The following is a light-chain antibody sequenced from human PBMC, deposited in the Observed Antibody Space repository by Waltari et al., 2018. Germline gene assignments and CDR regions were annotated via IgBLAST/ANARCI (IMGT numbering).Light chain of an antibody. CDR1: QSIGSSS. V-gene: IGKV3-20*01. CDR2: RAS. CDR3: QQHGTLPAT. Sequence: EIVLTQSPGTASLSPGATVTLSCRASQSIGSSSLAWYQQKPGQAPRLVIYRASRRATGIPDRFSGSGSGTDFSLTISRLEPEDFAVYYCQQHGTLPATFGQGTKVEIK. J-gene: IGKJ1*01.